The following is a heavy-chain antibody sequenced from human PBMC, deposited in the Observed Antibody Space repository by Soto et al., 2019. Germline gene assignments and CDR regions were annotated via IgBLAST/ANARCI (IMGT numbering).Heavy chain of an antibody. V-gene: IGHV1-18*01. CDR1: DNTFTHYG. J-gene: IGHJ6*02. CDR2: ISGYNGNT. D-gene: IGHD2-8*02. CDR3: AATGGNYFGLDV. Sequence: ASVKVSCKSSDNTFTHYGINWVRQAPGQGLEWMGWISGYNGNTKYAQKFQDRVTMTADTSTRTAFMEVGSLTSDDTGVYFCAATGGNYFGLDVWGQGTTVTVSS.